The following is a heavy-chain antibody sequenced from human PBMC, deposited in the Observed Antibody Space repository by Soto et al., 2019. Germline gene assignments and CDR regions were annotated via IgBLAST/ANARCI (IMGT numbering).Heavy chain of an antibody. CDR3: ASSPAYGSSWYGIPPDLSHGMDV. D-gene: IGHD6-13*01. Sequence: ASVKVSCKASGYTFTSYYIHWVRQAPGQGLEWMGIINPRGGITTYAQKFQGRLTMTGDTSTSTVYMELSSLTSDDTAMYHCASSPAYGSSWYGIPPDLSHGMDVWGQGTTVTVSS. CDR1: GYTFTSYY. CDR2: INPRGGIT. J-gene: IGHJ6*02. V-gene: IGHV1-46*01.